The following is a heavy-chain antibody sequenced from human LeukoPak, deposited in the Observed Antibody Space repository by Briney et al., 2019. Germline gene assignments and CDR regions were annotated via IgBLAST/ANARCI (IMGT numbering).Heavy chain of an antibody. CDR2: IKYDDTVK. CDR1: GFNFGTYR. D-gene: IGHD2-15*01. V-gene: IGHV3-7*01. J-gene: IGHJ4*02. Sequence: GGSLRLSCTAAGFNFGTYRMSWVRQSPEKGLEFVANIKYDDTVKNYVDSVKGRFTISRDNPRNSVYLQMDSLRPEDTALYYCARDPDSSAFDYWGQGAQVTVSS. CDR3: ARDPDSSAFDY.